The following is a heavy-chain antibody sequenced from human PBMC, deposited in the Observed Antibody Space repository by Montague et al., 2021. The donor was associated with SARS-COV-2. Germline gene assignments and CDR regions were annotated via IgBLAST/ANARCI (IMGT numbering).Heavy chain of an antibody. D-gene: IGHD3-10*01. J-gene: IGHJ6*03. CDR1: GFTFSSYE. V-gene: IGHV4-34*01. CDR2: IHHGGST. CDR3: ARLGDGVVPSPILGVGPYYSYYYMDV. Sequence: LRLSCAASGFTFSSYEMNWVRQPPGKGLEWIGEIHHGGSTNYNPSLKSRVTISADTSKNQFSLKLTSVAAADTAVYYCARLGDGVVPSPILGVGPYYSYYYMDVWGKGTTVTVSS.